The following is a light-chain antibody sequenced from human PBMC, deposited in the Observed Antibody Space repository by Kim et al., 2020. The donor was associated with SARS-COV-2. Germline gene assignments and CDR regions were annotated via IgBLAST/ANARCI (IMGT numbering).Light chain of an antibody. CDR2: AAS. CDR1: QSISSY. V-gene: IGKV1-39*01. CDR3: QQSYSTPRT. J-gene: IGKJ2*02. Sequence: SASVGDRVTITCRASQSISSYLNWYQQKPGKAPELLIYAASSLQSGVPSRFSGSGSGTDFTLTISSLQPEDFATYYCQQSYSTPRTFGQGTKLEIK.